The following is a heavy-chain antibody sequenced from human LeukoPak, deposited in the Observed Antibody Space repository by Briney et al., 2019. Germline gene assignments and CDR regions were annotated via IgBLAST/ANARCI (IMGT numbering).Heavy chain of an antibody. Sequence: ASVKVSCKASGYTFTSYDINWVRQATGQGLEWMGWMNPNSGNTGYAQKFQGRVTMTRNTSISTAYMELSSLRSEDTAVYYCARVRVRSSGGPRRDHAEYFQHWGQGTLVTVSS. J-gene: IGHJ1*01. D-gene: IGHD2-15*01. V-gene: IGHV1-8*01. CDR1: GYTFTSYD. CDR3: ARVRVRSSGGPRRDHAEYFQH. CDR2: MNPNSGNT.